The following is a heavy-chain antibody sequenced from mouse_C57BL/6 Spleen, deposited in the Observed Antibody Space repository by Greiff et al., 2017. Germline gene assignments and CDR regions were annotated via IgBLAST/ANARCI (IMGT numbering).Heavy chain of an antibody. J-gene: IGHJ3*01. D-gene: IGHD1-1*01. CDR2: INYDGSST. CDR3: SRDRGRGGSSYGFAY. CDR1: GFTFSDYY. Sequence: EVHLVESEGGLVQPGSSMKLSCTASGFTFSDYYMAWVRQVPEKGLEWVANINYDGSSTYYLDALKSRFIISRDNAKNILYLQMSSLKSEDTATYYCSRDRGRGGSSYGFAYWGQGTLVTVSA. V-gene: IGHV5-16*01.